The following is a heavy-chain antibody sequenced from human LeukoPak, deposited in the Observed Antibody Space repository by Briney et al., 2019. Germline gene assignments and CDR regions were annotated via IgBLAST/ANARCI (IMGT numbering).Heavy chain of an antibody. CDR1: GYTVSGYS. CDR2: IYSGGGT. J-gene: IGHJ4*02. CDR3: ARDATTGDYFFDH. Sequence: GGSLRLACAASGYTVSGYSINWVRQAPGKGLEWVSAIYSGGGTYYADSVKGRFTISRDNSKNTLYLQMNGLRGEDTAVYYCARDATTGDYFFDHGGQGTLVTVSS. V-gene: IGHV3-53*01. D-gene: IGHD3-9*01.